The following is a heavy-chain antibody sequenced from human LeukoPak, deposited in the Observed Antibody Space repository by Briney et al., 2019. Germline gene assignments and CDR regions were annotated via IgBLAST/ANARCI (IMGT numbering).Heavy chain of an antibody. CDR2: INAGNGNT. CDR1: GYTFTSYA. Sequence: EASVKVSCKASGYTFTSYAMHWVRQAPGQRLEWMGWINAGNGNTKYSQKFQGRVTITRDTSASTAYMELSSLRSEDTAVYYCARSPRATLNWFDPGAREPWSPSPQ. V-gene: IGHV1-3*01. J-gene: IGHJ5*02. CDR3: ARSPRATLNWFDP. D-gene: IGHD6-6*01.